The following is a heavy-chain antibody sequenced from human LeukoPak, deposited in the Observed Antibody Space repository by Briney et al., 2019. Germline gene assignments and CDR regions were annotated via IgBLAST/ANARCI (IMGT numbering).Heavy chain of an antibody. CDR3: TTSNVDTATFKHFDY. Sequence: GASVKVSCKASGGTFSSYAISWVRQAPGQGLEWMGGIIPIFGTTNYAQKFQGRVTITADESTSTAYMELSSLRSEDTAVYYCTTSNVDTATFKHFDYWGQGSLVTVSS. CDR2: IIPIFGTT. CDR1: GGTFSSYA. D-gene: IGHD5-18*01. V-gene: IGHV1-69*13. J-gene: IGHJ4*02.